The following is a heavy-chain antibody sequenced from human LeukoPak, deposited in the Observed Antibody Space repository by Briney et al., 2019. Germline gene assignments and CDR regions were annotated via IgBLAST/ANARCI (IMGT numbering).Heavy chain of an antibody. V-gene: IGHV1-46*01. CDR3: ARVVGGDYGIDY. J-gene: IGHJ4*02. D-gene: IGHD2-21*02. CDR2: INPSGGST. Sequence: ASVKVSCKASGYTFTSYFIHWVRQAPGQGLEWMGIINPSGGSTSYAQKFQGRVTMTRDTSTSTVYMELRSLRSDDTAVYYCARVVGGDYGIDYWGQGTLVTVSS. CDR1: GYTFTSYF.